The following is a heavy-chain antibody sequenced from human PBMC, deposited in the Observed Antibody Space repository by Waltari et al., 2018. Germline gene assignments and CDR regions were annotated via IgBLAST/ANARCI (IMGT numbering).Heavy chain of an antibody. J-gene: IGHJ4*02. CDR1: GFTFRSYA. CDR3: ATGGFLEPIDY. Sequence: QVQLVESGGGVVQPGRSLRLSCAASGFTFRSYALHWGRQAPGKGLEWVAVISYDGSNKYYADSVKGRFTISRDNSKNTLYLQMNSLRAEDTAVYYCATGGFLEPIDYWGQGTLVTVSS. CDR2: ISYDGSNK. D-gene: IGHD3-3*01. V-gene: IGHV3-30-3*01.